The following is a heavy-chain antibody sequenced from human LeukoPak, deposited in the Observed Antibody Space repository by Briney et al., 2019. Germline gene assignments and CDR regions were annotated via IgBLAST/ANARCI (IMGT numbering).Heavy chain of an antibody. Sequence: SETLSLTCAVYGGSFSGYCWSWIRQPPGKGLEWIGEINHSGSTNYNPSLKSRVTISVDTSKNQFSLKLSSVTAADTAVYYCARRDLGVAWGQGTLVTVSS. J-gene: IGHJ5*02. CDR2: INHSGST. CDR1: GGSFSGYC. V-gene: IGHV4-34*01. D-gene: IGHD3-16*01. CDR3: ARRDLGVA.